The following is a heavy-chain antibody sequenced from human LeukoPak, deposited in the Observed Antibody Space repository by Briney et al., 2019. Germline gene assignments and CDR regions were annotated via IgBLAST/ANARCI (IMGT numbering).Heavy chain of an antibody. Sequence: PSETLSLTCTVSGGSISSSSYYWGWIRQPPGKGLEWIGSIYYSGSTYYNPSLKSRVTISVDTSKNQFSLKLSSVTAADTAVYYCARGSGYSYGPIDYWGQGTLVTVSS. CDR2: IYYSGST. V-gene: IGHV4-39*07. D-gene: IGHD5-18*01. CDR1: GGSISSSSYY. CDR3: ARGSGYSYGPIDY. J-gene: IGHJ4*02.